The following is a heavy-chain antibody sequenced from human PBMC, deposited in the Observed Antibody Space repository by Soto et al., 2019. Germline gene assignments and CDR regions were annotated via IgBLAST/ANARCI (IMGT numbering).Heavy chain of an antibody. J-gene: IGHJ4*02. CDR1: GYTFTKYW. CDR3: ARRDMLTGYVYFDY. V-gene: IGHV5-51*03. D-gene: IGHD3-9*01. CDR2: IYPGDSDT. Sequence: EVQLVQSGAEVKKPGDSLNISCKASGYTFTKYWVGWVRQVPGKGLEWMGIIYPGDSDTRYSPSFQGQVTISADKSTSTAYLQWSSLKASDSATYYCARRDMLTGYVYFDYWGQGTLVTVSS.